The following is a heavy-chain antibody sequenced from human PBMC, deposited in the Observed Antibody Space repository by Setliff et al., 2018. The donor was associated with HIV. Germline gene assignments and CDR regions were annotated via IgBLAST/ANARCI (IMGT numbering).Heavy chain of an antibody. CDR2: ISGYNGNT. Sequence: ASVKVSCKASGYTFSYAMHWVRQAPGQRLEWMGWISGYNGNTNYAQKFQDRVTLTTDTSTSTVYMEVWRLRSDDTAVYFCAREGVATPDEEGYYFDQWGQGTLVTVSS. CDR3: AREGVATPDEEGYYFDQ. J-gene: IGHJ4*02. V-gene: IGHV1-18*01. CDR1: GYTFSYA.